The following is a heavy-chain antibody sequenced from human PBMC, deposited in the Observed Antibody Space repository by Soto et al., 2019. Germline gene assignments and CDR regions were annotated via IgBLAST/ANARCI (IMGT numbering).Heavy chain of an antibody. V-gene: IGHV4-4*02. CDR1: GDSINNSHW. D-gene: IGHD6-13*01. J-gene: IGHJ5*02. Sequence: SETLALTCAVSGDSINNSHWWSWVRQTPGKGLEWIGETYHSGTTNYNPSLKTRVTISIDKSKNQFSLKMNSVTAADTAVYYCAREVNSSPARGPNWFDPWGQGTLVTVSS. CDR3: AREVNSSPARGPNWFDP. CDR2: TYHSGTT.